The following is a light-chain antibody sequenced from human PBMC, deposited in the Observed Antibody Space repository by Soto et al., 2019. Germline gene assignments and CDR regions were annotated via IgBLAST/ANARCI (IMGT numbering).Light chain of an antibody. V-gene: IGKV3-11*01. CDR3: QQRSNWRT. Sequence: EIVLTQSPATLSLSPGERATLSCRASQSLSSYLAWYQQKPGQAPRLLIYDASNRATGIPARFSGSGSGTDFTLTSSSLEPEDFAVYYWQQRSNWRTFGGGTKVEIK. CDR1: QSLSSY. CDR2: DAS. J-gene: IGKJ4*01.